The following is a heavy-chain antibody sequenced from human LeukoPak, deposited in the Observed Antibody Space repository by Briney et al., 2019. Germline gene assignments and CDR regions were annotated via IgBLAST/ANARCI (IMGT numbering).Heavy chain of an antibody. CDR1: GGTFSSYA. D-gene: IGHD3-22*01. CDR3: ARDLGIVVVITKGHAFDI. Sequence: SVKVSCKASGGTFSSYAISWVRQAPGQGLEWMGGIIPIFGTANYAQKFQGRVTITADESTSTPYMELSSLRSEDTAVYYCARDLGIVVVITKGHAFDIWGQGTMVTVSS. V-gene: IGHV1-69*01. CDR2: IIPIFGTA. J-gene: IGHJ3*02.